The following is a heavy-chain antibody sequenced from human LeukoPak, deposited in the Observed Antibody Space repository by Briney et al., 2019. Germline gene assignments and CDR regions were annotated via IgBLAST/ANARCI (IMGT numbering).Heavy chain of an antibody. CDR3: AKGAAGDAFDI. V-gene: IGHV3-30*18. CDR2: IPYDGSNK. CDR1: GFTFSSYG. Sequence: SGGSLRLSCAASGFTFSSYGMHWVRQAPGKGLEWVAVIPYDGSNKYYADSVKGRFTISRDNSKNTLYLQMNSLRAEDTAVYYCAKGAAGDAFDIWGQGTMVTVSS. D-gene: IGHD6-13*01. J-gene: IGHJ3*02.